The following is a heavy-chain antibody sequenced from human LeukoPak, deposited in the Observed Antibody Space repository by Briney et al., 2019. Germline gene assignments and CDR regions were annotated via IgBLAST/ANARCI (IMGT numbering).Heavy chain of an antibody. CDR3: ATSINGYSYGYYFDY. CDR1: GYSISSGYY. J-gene: IGHJ4*02. V-gene: IGHV4-38-2*02. D-gene: IGHD5-18*01. Sequence: SETLSLTCTVSGYSISSGYYWGWIRQPPGKGLEWIGSIYHSGSTYYNPSLKSRVTISVDTSKNQFSLKLSSVTAADTAVYYCATSINGYSYGYYFDYWGQGTLVTVSS. CDR2: IYHSGST.